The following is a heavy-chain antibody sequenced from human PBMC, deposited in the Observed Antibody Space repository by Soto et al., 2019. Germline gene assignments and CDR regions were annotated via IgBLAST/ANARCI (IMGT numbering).Heavy chain of an antibody. D-gene: IGHD3-10*01. CDR1: GDSISRGGYY. CDR3: ARPGPYYLPVDP. V-gene: IGHV4-31*03. CDR2: IYYTGST. J-gene: IGHJ5*02. Sequence: PSETLSLTCTVSGDSISRGGYYWSWIRQHPGKGLEWIGYIYYTGSTYYNPSLKSRVTISVDTSKNQFSLKVSSVTAADTAVYYCARPGPYYLPVDPWGPGTLVTVP.